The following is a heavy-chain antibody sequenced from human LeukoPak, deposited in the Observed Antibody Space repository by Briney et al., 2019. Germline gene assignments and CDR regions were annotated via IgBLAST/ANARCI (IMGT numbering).Heavy chain of an antibody. CDR3: ARLAAYTSGWYRVFDS. CDR1: GGSISSYY. V-gene: IGHV4-4*07. Sequence: PSETLSLTCTVSGGSISSYYWSWIRQPAGKGLEWFGRIYTDGSADYNPSLKSRVTMSVDTSKNQFSLKLSSVTAADTAVYYCARLAAYTSGWYRVFDSWGQGTLVTVPS. J-gene: IGHJ4*02. CDR2: IYTDGSA. D-gene: IGHD6-19*01.